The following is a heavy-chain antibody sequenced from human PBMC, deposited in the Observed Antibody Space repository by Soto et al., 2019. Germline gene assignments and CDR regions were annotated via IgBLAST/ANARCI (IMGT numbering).Heavy chain of an antibody. CDR3: ARHAGSPCSITSCDSSLGYNWFDP. D-gene: IGHD2-2*01. J-gene: IGHJ5*02. CDR1: GYTFTTYG. CDR2: ISAYSGNT. V-gene: IGHV1-18*01. Sequence: QVQLVQSGAEVKKPGASVKVSCKASGYTFTTYGISWVRQAPGQGLEWMGWISAYSGNTNFAQKFGGRLSMTTDTSTSTVYMELGRLTPDDTAVYYCARHAGSPCSITSCDSSLGYNWFDPWGQGTLVTVSS.